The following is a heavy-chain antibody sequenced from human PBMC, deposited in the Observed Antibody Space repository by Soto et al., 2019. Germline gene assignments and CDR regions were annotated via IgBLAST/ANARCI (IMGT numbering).Heavy chain of an antibody. CDR2: ISYDGSNK. D-gene: IGHD5-18*01. CDR3: ARDDEGNVDTAMTRFDY. J-gene: IGHJ4*02. CDR1: GFTFSSYA. V-gene: IGHV3-30-3*01. Sequence: PGGSLRLSCAASGFTFSSYAMHWVRQAPGKGLEWVAVISYDGSNKYYADSVKGRFTISRDNSKNTLYLRMNSLRAEDTAVYYCARDDEGNVDTAMTRFDYWGQGTLVTVSS.